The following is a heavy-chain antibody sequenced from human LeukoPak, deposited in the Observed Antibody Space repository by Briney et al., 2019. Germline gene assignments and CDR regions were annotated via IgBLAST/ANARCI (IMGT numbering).Heavy chain of an antibody. V-gene: IGHV4-38-2*02. CDR3: ARDWTDYYDSSGYSGSGYNWFDP. Sequence: PSETLSLTCTVSGYSISSGYYWGWIRQPPGKGLEWIGSIYHSGSTYYNPSLKSRVTISVDTSKNQFSLRLSSVTAADTAVYYCARDWTDYYDSSGYSGSGYNWFDPWGQGTLVTVSS. CDR2: IYHSGST. D-gene: IGHD3-22*01. CDR1: GYSISSGYY. J-gene: IGHJ5*02.